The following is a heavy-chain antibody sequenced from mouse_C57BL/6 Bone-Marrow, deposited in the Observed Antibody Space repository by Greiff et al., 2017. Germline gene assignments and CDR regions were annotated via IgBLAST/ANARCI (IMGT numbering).Heavy chain of an antibody. J-gene: IGHJ2*01. CDR2: ISNGGGST. CDR1: GFTFSDYY. Sequence: EVQLVESGGGLVQPGWSLKLSCAASGFTFSDYYMYWVRQTPEKRLEWVAYISNGGGSTHYPDTVKGRFTFSRDNAKNTLYLQMSRLKSEDTARYYCARHDVREDYFDYWGQGTTLTVSS. D-gene: IGHD1-1*01. V-gene: IGHV5-12*01. CDR3: ARHDVREDYFDY.